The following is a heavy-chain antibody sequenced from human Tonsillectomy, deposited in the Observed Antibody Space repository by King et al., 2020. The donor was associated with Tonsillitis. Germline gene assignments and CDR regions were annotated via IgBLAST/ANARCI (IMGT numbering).Heavy chain of an antibody. CDR3: ARDPPREKWLAKRFDP. CDR2: IIPILGKT. CDR1: GGTFSSYS. V-gene: IGHV1-69*01. J-gene: IGHJ5*02. D-gene: IGHD6-19*01. Sequence: VQLVQSGAEVKKPGSSVKVSCKASGGTFSSYSISWVRQAPGQGLEWMGGIIPILGKTYNEQKFQGRLTVNADESTSTVYMELSGLISDDTAVYYCARDPPREKWLAKRFDPWGQGTLVTVSS.